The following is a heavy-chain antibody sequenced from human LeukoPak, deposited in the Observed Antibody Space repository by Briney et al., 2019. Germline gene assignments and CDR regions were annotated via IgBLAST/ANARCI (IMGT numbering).Heavy chain of an antibody. CDR2: ISYDGSNK. J-gene: IGHJ4*02. V-gene: IGHV3-30-3*01. CDR1: GFTFSSYA. Sequence: PGRSLRLSCAASGFTFSSYAMHWVRQAPGKGLEWVAVISYDGSNKYYADSVKGRFTISRDNSRNTLYPQMNSLRAEDTAVYYCARRFYCTNGVCYDYYFDYWGQGTLVTVSS. D-gene: IGHD2-8*01. CDR3: ARRFYCTNGVCYDYYFDY.